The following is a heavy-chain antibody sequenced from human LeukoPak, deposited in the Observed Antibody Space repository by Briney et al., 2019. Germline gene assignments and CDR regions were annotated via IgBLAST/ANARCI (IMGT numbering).Heavy chain of an antibody. Sequence: GESLKIFCKGSGYSFTNYWIGWVRQMPGKGLEWMGIIYPGDSDTRYSPSFQGQVTISANKSISTAYLQWGSLKASDTAMYYCARHVAVDGTLHSDYWGQGTLVTVSS. J-gene: IGHJ4*02. V-gene: IGHV5-51*01. D-gene: IGHD6-19*01. CDR3: ARHVAVDGTLHSDY. CDR2: IYPGDSDT. CDR1: GYSFTNYW.